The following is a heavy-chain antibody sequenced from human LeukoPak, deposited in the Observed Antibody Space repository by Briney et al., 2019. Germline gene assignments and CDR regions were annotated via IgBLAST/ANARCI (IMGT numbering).Heavy chain of an antibody. Sequence: PSETLSLTCTVSGGSISSYYWGWIRQPPGKGLEWIGSIYYSGSTYYNPSLKSRVTISVDTSKNQFSLKLSSVTAADTAVYYCARLEKGTYYYDSSGCIDYWGQGTLVTVSS. J-gene: IGHJ4*02. CDR3: ARLEKGTYYYDSSGCIDY. CDR1: GGSISSYY. CDR2: IYYSGST. D-gene: IGHD3-22*01. V-gene: IGHV4-39*01.